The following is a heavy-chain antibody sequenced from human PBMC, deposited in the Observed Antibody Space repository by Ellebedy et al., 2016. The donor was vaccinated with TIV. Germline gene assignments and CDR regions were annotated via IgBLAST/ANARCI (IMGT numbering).Heavy chain of an antibody. CDR1: RFTVNSNY. D-gene: IGHD3-16*01. V-gene: IGHV3-66*01. J-gene: IGHJ3*02. Sequence: GESLKISCVVSRFTVNSNYMSWVRQAPGKGLEWVSVISVGGSTYYADSVKGRFTISRDNSKHTLFLQMNSLRAEDTAVYYCASETFNDVDLELWGLFDMWGQGTTVTVSS. CDR3: ASETFNDVDLELWGLFDM. CDR2: ISVGGST.